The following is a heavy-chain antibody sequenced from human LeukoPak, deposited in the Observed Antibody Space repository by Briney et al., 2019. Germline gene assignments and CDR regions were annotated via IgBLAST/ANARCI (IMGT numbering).Heavy chain of an antibody. CDR3: AKDLFRGYYGSAGDY. CDR2: INSDGSST. Sequence: QSGGSLRLSCAASGFTFSSYWMHWVRQAPGKGLVWVSRINSDGSSTSYADSVKGRFTISRDNAKNTLYLQMNSLRAEDTAVYYCAKDLFRGYYGSAGDYWGQGTLVTVSS. J-gene: IGHJ4*02. D-gene: IGHD3-10*01. CDR1: GFTFSSYW. V-gene: IGHV3-74*01.